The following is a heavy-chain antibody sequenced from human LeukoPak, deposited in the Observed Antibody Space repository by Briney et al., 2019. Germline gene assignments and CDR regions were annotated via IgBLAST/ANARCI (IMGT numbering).Heavy chain of an antibody. CDR3: ARGGRYCSSTSCYNWFDP. CDR1: GGSFSGYY. D-gene: IGHD2-2*01. Sequence: KPSETLSLTCAVYGGSFSGYYWSWIRQPPGKGLEWIGEINHSGSTNYNPSLKSRVTISVDTSKNQFSLKLSSVTAADTAVYYYARGGRYCSSTSCYNWFDPWGQGTLVTVSS. J-gene: IGHJ5*02. V-gene: IGHV4-34*01. CDR2: INHSGST.